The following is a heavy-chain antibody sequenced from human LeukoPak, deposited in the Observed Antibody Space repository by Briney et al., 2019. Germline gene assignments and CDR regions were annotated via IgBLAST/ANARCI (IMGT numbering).Heavy chain of an antibody. D-gene: IGHD6-13*01. J-gene: IGHJ4*02. CDR2: INPNSGGA. Sequence: ASVKVSCKASGYTFTGYYMHWVRQAPGQGLEWMGWINPNSGGANYAQKFQGRVTMTRDTSISTAYMELSRLRSDDTAVYYCARDPPYSSSWYPRFDYWGQGTLVTVSS. CDR3: ARDPPYSSSWYPRFDY. V-gene: IGHV1-2*02. CDR1: GYTFTGYY.